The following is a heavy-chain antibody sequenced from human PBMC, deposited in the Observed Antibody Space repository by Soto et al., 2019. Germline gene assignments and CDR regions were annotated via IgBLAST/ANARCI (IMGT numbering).Heavy chain of an antibody. V-gene: IGHV3-30*18. CDR1: GFRFGKYG. J-gene: IGHJ6*02. D-gene: IGHD6-19*01. Sequence: PWGPLRLSCGASGFRFGKYGMHGVRKAPGEGLEWLSLISYDGSEKWYAESVKGRFTISRDNSKNTLYLQMNSLRGDDTAVYFCAKGYEVSPPVASAWYSNYFYGVDVWGRGTTVTVSS. CDR2: ISYDGSEK. CDR3: AKGYEVSPPVASAWYSNYFYGVDV.